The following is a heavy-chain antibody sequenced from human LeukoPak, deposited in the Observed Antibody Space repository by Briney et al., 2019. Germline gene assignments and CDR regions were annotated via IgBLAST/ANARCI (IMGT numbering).Heavy chain of an antibody. CDR2: IYYSGST. CDR3: ASTPAYDSSGCYYVSPLYYFDY. D-gene: IGHD3-22*01. Sequence: SETLSLTCTVSGGSISSYYWSWIRQPPGKGLEWIGYIYYSGSTNYNPSLKSRVTISVDTSKNQFSLKLSSVTAADTAVYYCASTPAYDSSGCYYVSPLYYFDYWGQGTLVTVSS. CDR1: GGSISSYY. J-gene: IGHJ4*02. V-gene: IGHV4-59*08.